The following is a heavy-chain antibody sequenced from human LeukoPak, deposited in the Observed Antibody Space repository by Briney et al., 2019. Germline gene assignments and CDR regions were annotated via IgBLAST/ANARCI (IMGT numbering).Heavy chain of an antibody. V-gene: IGHV1-8*01. CDR2: MNPNSGDT. Sequence: ASVKVSCKASGYTFTSYDINWVRQATGQGLEWLGWMNPNSGDTGYAQKFQGRVTMTRDTSISTAYLELSSLISEDTAVYYCARLGLEWFHFHYMDVWGKGTTVTVSS. J-gene: IGHJ6*03. CDR3: ARLGLEWFHFHYMDV. CDR1: GYTFTSYD. D-gene: IGHD3-3*01.